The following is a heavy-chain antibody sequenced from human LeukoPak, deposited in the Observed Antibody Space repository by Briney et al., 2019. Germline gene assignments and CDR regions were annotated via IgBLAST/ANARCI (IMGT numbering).Heavy chain of an antibody. Sequence: PSGTLSLTCTVSGGSISTYYWTWIRQPPGKGLEWLGYIYYNGNTNYNPSLPSRVTISLNTSKNQFSLNLTSVTAADTAVYYCARLKGEMITIRPYYHYYMDVWGKGTTVTVSS. CDR2: IYYNGNT. J-gene: IGHJ6*03. CDR3: ARLKGEMITIRPYYHYYMDV. CDR1: GGSISTYY. D-gene: IGHD5-24*01. V-gene: IGHV4-59*01.